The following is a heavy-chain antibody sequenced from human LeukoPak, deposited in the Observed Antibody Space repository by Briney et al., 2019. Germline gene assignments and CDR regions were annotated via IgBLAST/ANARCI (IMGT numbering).Heavy chain of an antibody. CDR1: GYSFTSYW. CDR2: IYPGDSDT. Sequence: GESLKISCKGSGYSFTSYWIGWVRQMPGKGLEWMGVIYPGDSDTRYSPSFQGQVTISADKSISTAYLQWSSLKASDTAMYYCASGIAVAGIGLDVWGQGTTVTVSS. CDR3: ASGIAVAGIGLDV. D-gene: IGHD6-19*01. J-gene: IGHJ6*02. V-gene: IGHV5-51*01.